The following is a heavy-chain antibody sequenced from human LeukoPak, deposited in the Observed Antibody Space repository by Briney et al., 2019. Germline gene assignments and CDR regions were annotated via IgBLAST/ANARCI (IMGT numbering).Heavy chain of an antibody. CDR2: IYHSGSP. D-gene: IGHD1-1*01. CDR3: ARVNINNWHSCDY. Sequence: PSGTLSLTCAVSGGTISSNNWWGWVRQPPGKGLEWIGEIYHSGSPNYNPSLKSRVTISVDKSRNHFSLNLSSVTAADTAVYYCARVNINNWHSCDYWGQGTLVTVSS. J-gene: IGHJ4*02. CDR1: GGTISSNNW. V-gene: IGHV4-4*02.